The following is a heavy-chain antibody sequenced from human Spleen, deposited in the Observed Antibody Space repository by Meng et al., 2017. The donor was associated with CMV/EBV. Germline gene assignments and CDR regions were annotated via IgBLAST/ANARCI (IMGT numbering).Heavy chain of an antibody. CDR2: IKSKTDGGTT. D-gene: IGHD3-10*01. Sequence: LSLTCAVYGGSFSGYYWSWVRQAPGKGLEWVGRIKSKTDGGTTDYAAPVKGRFTISRDDSKNTLYLQMNSLKTEDTAVYYCTTSTMVRGVTPLWGQGTLVTVSS. J-gene: IGHJ4*02. CDR3: TTSTMVRGVTPL. V-gene: IGHV3-15*01. CDR1: GGSFSGYY.